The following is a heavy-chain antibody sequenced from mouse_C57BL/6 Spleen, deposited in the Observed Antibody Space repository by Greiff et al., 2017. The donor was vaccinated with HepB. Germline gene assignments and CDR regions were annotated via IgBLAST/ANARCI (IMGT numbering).Heavy chain of an antibody. D-gene: IGHD2-4*01. CDR2: IDPSDSYT. CDR3: ARPYDYEFAY. Sequence: QVQLQQSGAELVMPGASVKLSCKASGYTFTSYWMHWVKQRPGQGLEWIGEIDPSDSYTNYNQKFKGKSTLTVDKSSSTAYMQLSSLTSEDSAVYYCARPYDYEFAYWGQGTLVTVSA. J-gene: IGHJ3*01. V-gene: IGHV1-69*01. CDR1: GYTFTSYW.